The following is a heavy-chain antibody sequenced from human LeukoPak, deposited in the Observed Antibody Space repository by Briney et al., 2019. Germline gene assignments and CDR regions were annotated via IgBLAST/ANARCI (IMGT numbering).Heavy chain of an antibody. CDR2: VSYDGRIQ. V-gene: IGHV3-30*18. CDR3: AKVQGAYLAKAGYFDY. J-gene: IGHJ4*02. D-gene: IGHD6-13*01. Sequence: PGGSLRLSCAASGFTFNTYGMHWVRQAPGKGLEWVALVSYDGRIQYYSDSVKGRFTISRDNSKNTLSLQLNSLRAEDTAVYYCAKVQGAYLAKAGYFDYWGQGTLVTVSS. CDR1: GFTFNTYG.